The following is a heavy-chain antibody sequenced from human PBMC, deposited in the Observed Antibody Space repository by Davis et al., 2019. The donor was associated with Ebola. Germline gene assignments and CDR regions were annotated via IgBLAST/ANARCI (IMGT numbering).Heavy chain of an antibody. J-gene: IGHJ5*02. CDR3: ARDLEDSSGWFFDP. CDR1: GFTFSSYG. CDR2: ISGDKTST. V-gene: IGHV3-74*01. D-gene: IGHD6-19*01. Sequence: PGGSLRLSCAASGFTFSSYGMHWVRQAPGKGLVWVSRISGDKTSTSYVDSVKGRFTISRDNAKNTLYLQMNSLRAEDTAVYYCARDLEDSSGWFFDPWGQGTLVTVSS.